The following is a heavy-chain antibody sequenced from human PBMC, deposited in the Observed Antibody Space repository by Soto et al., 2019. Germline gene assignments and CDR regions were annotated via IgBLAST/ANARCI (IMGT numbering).Heavy chain of an antibody. D-gene: IGHD2-2*01. J-gene: IGHJ2*01. CDR1: GDFISSHY. CDR2: VYHDGKT. V-gene: IGHV4-59*08. Sequence: QVQLQESGPGLVKPSETLSLTCTVSGDFISSHYCSWIRQPPGKGLEWIGYVYHDGKTESNPSLKSRVTRSMDASKNQISLSLTAVTAADTAVYYCARPRGTTPAVWYFDLWGRGTLVTVSS. CDR3: ARPRGTTPAVWYFDL.